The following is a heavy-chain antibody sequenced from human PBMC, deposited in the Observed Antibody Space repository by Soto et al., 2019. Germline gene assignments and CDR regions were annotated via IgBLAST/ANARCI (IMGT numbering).Heavy chain of an antibody. D-gene: IGHD6-25*01. CDR2: IWYDGSNK. Sequence: VGSLRLSCAASGFTFSSYGMHWVRQAPGKGLEWVAVIWYDGSNKYYADSVKGRFTISRDNSKNTLYLQMNSLRAEDTAVYYCARVERFYGMDVWGQGTTVTVSS. V-gene: IGHV3-33*01. CDR3: ARVERFYGMDV. J-gene: IGHJ6*02. CDR1: GFTFSSYG.